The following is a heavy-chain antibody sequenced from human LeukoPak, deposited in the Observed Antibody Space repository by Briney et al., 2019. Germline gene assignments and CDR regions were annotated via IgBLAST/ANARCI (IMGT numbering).Heavy chain of an antibody. CDR3: ARHSGTYSTPFDY. CDR2: ISSSSTYT. D-gene: IGHD1-26*01. CDR1: GFTFSDYY. V-gene: IGHV3-11*03. Sequence: GGSLRLSCAASGFTFSDYYMSWTRQAPGKGLEWVSYISSSSTYTNYADSVKGRFTISRDNAKNSLFLQMNSLRAEDTAVYYCARHSGTYSTPFDYWGQGTLVTVSS. J-gene: IGHJ4*02.